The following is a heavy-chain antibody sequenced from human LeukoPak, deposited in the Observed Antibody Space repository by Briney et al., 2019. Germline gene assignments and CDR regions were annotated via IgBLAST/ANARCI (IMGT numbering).Heavy chain of an antibody. D-gene: IGHD3-22*01. CDR3: ATNTYYYDSSGYPSIYFDY. CDR1: GYTFTGYY. CDR2: FDPEDGET. V-gene: IGHV1-24*01. J-gene: IGHJ4*02. Sequence: ASVKVSCKASGYTFTGYYMHWVRQAPGQGLEWMGGFDPEDGETIYAQKFQGRVTMTEDTSTDTAYMELSSLRSEDTAVYYCATNTYYYDSSGYPSIYFDYWGQGTLVTVSS.